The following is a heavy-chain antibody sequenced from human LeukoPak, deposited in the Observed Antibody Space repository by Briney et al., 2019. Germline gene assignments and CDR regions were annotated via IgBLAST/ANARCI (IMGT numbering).Heavy chain of an antibody. Sequence: PGGSLTLSCAASGFTFSSYAMSWVRQAPGKGMEWVSAISGSGGSTYYADSVKGRFTISRDNSKNTLYLQMNSLRAEDTAVYYCATQGTTVTSTFDYWGQGTLVTVSS. J-gene: IGHJ4*02. CDR3: ATQGTTVTSTFDY. CDR1: GFTFSSYA. D-gene: IGHD4-17*01. V-gene: IGHV3-23*01. CDR2: ISGSGGST.